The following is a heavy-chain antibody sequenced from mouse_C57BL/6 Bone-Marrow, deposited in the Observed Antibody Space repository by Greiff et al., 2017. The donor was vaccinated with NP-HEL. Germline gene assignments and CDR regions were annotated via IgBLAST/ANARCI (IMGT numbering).Heavy chain of an antibody. V-gene: IGHV5-4*01. Sequence: EVKLMESGGGLAKPGGSLKLSCAASGFTFSSYAMPWVRQTPEKRLEWVATISDGGSYTYYPDNVKGRFTISRDNAKNNLYLQMSHLTSEDTAKYYCARDRANYGSSEWFAYWGQGTLVTVSA. CDR3: ARDRANYGSSEWFAY. D-gene: IGHD1-1*01. CDR2: ISDGGSYT. CDR1: GFTFSSYA. J-gene: IGHJ3*01.